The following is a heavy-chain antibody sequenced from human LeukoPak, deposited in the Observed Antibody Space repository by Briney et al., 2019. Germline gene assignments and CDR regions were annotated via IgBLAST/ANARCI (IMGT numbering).Heavy chain of an antibody. CDR3: ARGRRVGDTRLDY. V-gene: IGHV3-23*01. J-gene: IGHJ4*02. CDR1: GFTFSSYA. D-gene: IGHD1-26*01. CDR2: ISGSGGST. Sequence: GGSLRLSCAASGFTFSSYAMSWVRQAPGKGLEWVSTISGSGGSTYYTDSVKGRFTISRDNSKNTLYLQMNSLRAEDTAVYYCARGRRVGDTRLDYWGQGTLVTVSS.